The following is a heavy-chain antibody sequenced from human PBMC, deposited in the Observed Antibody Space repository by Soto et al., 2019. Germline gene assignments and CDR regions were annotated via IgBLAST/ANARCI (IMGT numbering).Heavy chain of an antibody. V-gene: IGHV1-8*02. Sequence: QVQLVQSGAEVKKPGASVKVSCKASGSTFTTSDINWVRQAPGQGLEWMGWMNPKSGNTGNAPQFQGRVTMTRNTSIRRVYMEISRLRSEDTAVYYCARGRDDYLGDVFDVWGQGTMVTVSS. CDR1: GSTFTTSD. J-gene: IGHJ3*01. D-gene: IGHD7-27*01. CDR2: MNPKSGNT. CDR3: ARGRDDYLGDVFDV.